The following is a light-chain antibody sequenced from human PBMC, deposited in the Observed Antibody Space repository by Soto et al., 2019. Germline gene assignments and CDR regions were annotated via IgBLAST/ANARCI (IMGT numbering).Light chain of an antibody. CDR3: QQYNSYSPS. V-gene: IGKV1-5*03. J-gene: IGKJ5*01. Sequence: DIQMTQSPSTLSASVGDRVTITCRASQSISSWLAWYQQKPGKAPKLLIYKASSLESGVPSRFSGGGSGTVFTLSISSLQPDDFATYYCQQYNSYSPSFGQGTRLEIK. CDR1: QSISSW. CDR2: KAS.